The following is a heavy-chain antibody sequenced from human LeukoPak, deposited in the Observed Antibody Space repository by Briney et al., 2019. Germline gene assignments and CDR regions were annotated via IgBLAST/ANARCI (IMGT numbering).Heavy chain of an antibody. CDR2: IIPIFGTA. Sequence: SVKVSCKASGGTFSSYAISWVRQAPGQGLEWMGGIIPIFGTANYAQKFQGRVTTTADESTSTAYMELSSLRSEETAVYYCARKRAGAGTGYYHYHGKDGLGQGTTVTVSS. J-gene: IGHJ6*02. V-gene: IGHV1-69*13. D-gene: IGHD6-19*01. CDR3: ARKRAGAGTGYYHYHGKDG. CDR1: GGTFSSYA.